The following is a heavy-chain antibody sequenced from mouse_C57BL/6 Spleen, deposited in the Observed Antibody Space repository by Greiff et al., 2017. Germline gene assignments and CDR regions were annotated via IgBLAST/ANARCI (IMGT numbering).Heavy chain of an antibody. CDR3: ARGIDYGYDDY. CDR1: GYAFSSYW. CDR2: IYPGDGDT. Sequence: QVQLQQSGAELVKPGASVKISCKASGYAFSSYWMNWVKQRPGQGLEWIGQIYPGDGDTNYNGKFKGKATLTADTSSSTAYLQLSSLTSEDSAVYFCARGIDYGYDDYWGQGTTLTVSS. D-gene: IGHD2-2*01. V-gene: IGHV1-80*01. J-gene: IGHJ2*01.